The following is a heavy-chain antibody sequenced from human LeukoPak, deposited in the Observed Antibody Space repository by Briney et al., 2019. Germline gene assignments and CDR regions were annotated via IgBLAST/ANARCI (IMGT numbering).Heavy chain of an antibody. V-gene: IGHV3-30*03. D-gene: IGHD2-2*03. CDR1: GFTFSDHY. Sequence: GGSLRLSCVASGFTFSDHYMDWVRQAPGKGLEWVAVISDDGSNKCYADSVKGRFTISRDNSKNTLYLQMNSLRAEDTAVYYCARVDDLDAFAVWGQGTMVIVFS. CDR2: ISDDGSNK. CDR3: ARVDDLDAFAV. J-gene: IGHJ3*01.